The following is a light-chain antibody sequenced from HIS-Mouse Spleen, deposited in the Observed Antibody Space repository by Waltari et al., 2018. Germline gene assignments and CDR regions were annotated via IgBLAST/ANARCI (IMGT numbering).Light chain of an antibody. Sequence: SYVLTQPPSVSVAPGKTARLTCGGNNLGSKSVPWYQQKPGQAPVLVVYDDRDRPSGIPERFSGANSGNTATLTISRVEAGDEADYYCQVWDSSSDHVVFGGGTKLTVL. V-gene: IGLV3-21*03. CDR3: QVWDSSSDHVV. J-gene: IGLJ2*01. CDR2: DDR. CDR1: NLGSKS.